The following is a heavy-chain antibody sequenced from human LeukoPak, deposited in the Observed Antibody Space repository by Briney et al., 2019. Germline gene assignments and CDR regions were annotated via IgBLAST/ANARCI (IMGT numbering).Heavy chain of an antibody. CDR3: ARDGWFGNYNWFDP. CDR2: ISSASNTI. J-gene: IGHJ5*02. D-gene: IGHD3-10*01. V-gene: IGHV3-48*01. Sequence: GESLRLSCAASGFTFSSYSMNWVRQAPGKGLEWVSYISSASNTIYYADSVKGRFTISRDNAKNSLCLQMNSLRAEDTAMYYCARDGWFGNYNWFDPWGQGTLVTVSP. CDR1: GFTFSSYS.